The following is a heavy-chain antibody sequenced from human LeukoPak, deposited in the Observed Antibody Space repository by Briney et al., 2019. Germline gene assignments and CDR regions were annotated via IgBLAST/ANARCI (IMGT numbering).Heavy chain of an antibody. D-gene: IGHD3-10*01. Sequence: PGGSLRLSCVASGLTFSTYWITWVRQAPGKGLEWVANIKQDGSEKYYVDSVKGRFTISRDNAKNSLYLQMNSLRAEDTAVYYCAKDRDNYWGQGTLVTVSS. CDR3: AKDRDNY. J-gene: IGHJ4*02. CDR1: GLTFSTYW. V-gene: IGHV3-7*01. CDR2: IKQDGSEK.